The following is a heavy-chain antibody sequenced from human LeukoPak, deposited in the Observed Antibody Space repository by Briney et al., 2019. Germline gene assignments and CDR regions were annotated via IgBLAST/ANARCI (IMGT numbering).Heavy chain of an antibody. CDR3: AKDIRGVKGLGSIDY. V-gene: IGHV3-23*01. J-gene: IGHJ4*02. Sequence: PGGSLRLSCAASGFTFSSYAMSWVRQAPGKGLEWVSAISGSGGSTYYADSVKGRFTISRDNSKNTLYLQMNSLRAEDTAVYYCAKDIRGVKGLGSIDYWGQGTLVTVSS. CDR2: ISGSGGST. D-gene: IGHD3-3*01. CDR1: GFTFSSYA.